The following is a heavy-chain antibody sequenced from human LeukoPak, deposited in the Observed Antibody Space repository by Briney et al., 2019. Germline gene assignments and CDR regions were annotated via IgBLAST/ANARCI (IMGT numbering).Heavy chain of an antibody. CDR2: ISGSGGST. Sequence: GGSLRLSCAASGFTFSSHAMSWVRQAPGKGLEWVSAISGSGGSTYYADSVKGRFTISRDNSKNTLYLQMNSLRAEDTAVYYCAKDYDFWSGYYVEGYYFDYWGQGTLVTVSS. CDR3: AKDYDFWSGYYVEGYYFDY. J-gene: IGHJ4*02. D-gene: IGHD3-3*01. V-gene: IGHV3-23*01. CDR1: GFTFSSHA.